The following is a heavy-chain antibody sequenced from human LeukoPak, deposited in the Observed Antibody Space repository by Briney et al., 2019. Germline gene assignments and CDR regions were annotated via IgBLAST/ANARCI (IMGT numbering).Heavy chain of an antibody. D-gene: IGHD6-19*01. J-gene: IGHJ3*02. CDR3: GLASLDAFDI. V-gene: IGHV4-28*05. CDR2: IYYSGSI. CDR1: GYSISSSNW. Sequence: SETLSLTCAVSGYSISSSNWWGWIRQPPGKGLEWIGYIYYSGSIYYNPSLKSRVNMSVDTSKNQFSLKLSSVTAVDTAVYYCGLASLDAFDIWGQGTMVTVSS.